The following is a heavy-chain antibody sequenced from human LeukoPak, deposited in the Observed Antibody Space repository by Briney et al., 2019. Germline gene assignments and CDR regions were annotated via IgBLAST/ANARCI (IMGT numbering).Heavy chain of an antibody. Sequence: GGSLRLSCAASGFTFSTYGMHWVRQAPGKGLEWVSYISSSGSTIYYADSVKGRFTISRDNAKNSLYLQMNSLRAEDTAVYYCARDRRFLEWLLPYYFDYWGQGTLVTVSS. D-gene: IGHD3-3*01. CDR1: GFTFSTYG. CDR2: ISSSGSTI. CDR3: ARDRRFLEWLLPYYFDY. V-gene: IGHV3-48*04. J-gene: IGHJ4*02.